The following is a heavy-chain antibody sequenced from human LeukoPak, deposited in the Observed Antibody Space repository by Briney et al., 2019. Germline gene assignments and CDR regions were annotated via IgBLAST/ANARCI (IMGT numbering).Heavy chain of an antibody. CDR3: VRVVTTGSGWYHFDN. J-gene: IGHJ4*02. CDR1: GFSITDHH. CDR2: SATTKPNSCTT. V-gene: IGHV3-72*01. D-gene: IGHD1-1*01. Sequence: GGSLRLSCAGAGFSITDHHMDWVPQAPGKGRECIVRSATTKPNSCTTQYAASLRARYTISRDDSQNSLYLHLNSLKTEDTAVYYCVRVVTTGSGWYHFDNWGLGTLVTVSS.